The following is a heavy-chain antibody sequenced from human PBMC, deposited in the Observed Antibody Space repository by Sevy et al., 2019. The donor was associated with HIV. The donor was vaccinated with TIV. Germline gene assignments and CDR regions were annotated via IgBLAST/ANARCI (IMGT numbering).Heavy chain of an antibody. D-gene: IGHD4-17*01. CDR1: GFTFSSFG. J-gene: IGHJ4*01. Sequence: GGSLRLSCAASGFTFSSFGMHWVRQAPGKGLEWVAVIWFDGSNTYYADSVKGRFTISRDIAKNTLHLHMNSLRAEDTAVYYCAGDLEFYDSGDYGPAFMPDFWGHGTLVTVSS. CDR3: AGDLEFYDSGDYGPAFMPDF. CDR2: IWFDGSNT. V-gene: IGHV3-33*01.